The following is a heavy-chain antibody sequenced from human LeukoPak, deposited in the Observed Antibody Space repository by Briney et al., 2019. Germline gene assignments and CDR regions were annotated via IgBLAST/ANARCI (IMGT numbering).Heavy chain of an antibody. V-gene: IGHV3-53*01. CDR1: GFSVTSYF. D-gene: IGHD2-2*01. CDR3: AKAAGYQPLLKPDY. J-gene: IGHJ4*02. Sequence: GGSLRLSCAASGFSVTSYFMNWVRQAPGKGLEWVSLIYTDGSTYYADSVKGRFTISRDNSKNTLYLQMNSLRAEDTAVYYCAKAAGYQPLLKPDYWGQGTLVTVSS. CDR2: IYTDGST.